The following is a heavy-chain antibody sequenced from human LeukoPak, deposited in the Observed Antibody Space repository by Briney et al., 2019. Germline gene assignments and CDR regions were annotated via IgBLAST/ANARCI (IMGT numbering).Heavy chain of an antibody. CDR2: ISPNSGAT. Sequence: ASVKVSCMASGYTFTAYYLHWVRQAPGQGLEWMGWISPNSGATKLAQRFQGRVTLTRDTSISTAYMELSRLTSDDTAVYYCARDGVYSTNFDAFDIWGQGQWSPSLQ. CDR3: ARDGVYSTNFDAFDI. J-gene: IGHJ3*02. CDR1: GYTFTAYY. V-gene: IGHV1-2*02. D-gene: IGHD6-13*01.